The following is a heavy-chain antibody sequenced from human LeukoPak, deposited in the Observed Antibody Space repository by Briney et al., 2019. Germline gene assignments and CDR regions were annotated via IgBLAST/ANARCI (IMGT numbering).Heavy chain of an antibody. Sequence: GGSLRLSCAASGFTFDDYGMSWVRQAPGEGLEWVCGINWNGGSTGYADSVKGRFTISRDNAKNSLYLQMNSLRAEDTALYYCARGNDYSNYVLYYYYMDVWGKGTTVTVSS. D-gene: IGHD4-11*01. J-gene: IGHJ6*03. CDR3: ARGNDYSNYVLYYYYMDV. CDR1: GFTFDDYG. V-gene: IGHV3-20*04. CDR2: INWNGGST.